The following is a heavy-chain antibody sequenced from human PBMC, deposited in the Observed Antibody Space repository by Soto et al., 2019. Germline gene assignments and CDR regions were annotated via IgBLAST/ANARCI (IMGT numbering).Heavy chain of an antibody. CDR2: ISGGGDAP. Sequence: EVQLLESGGGLVQPGGSLRLSCAGSGFTSINYAMNWVRQAPGKGLEWVSTISGGGDAPFFADSVRGRFTISRDNSKNTVTLQMNNLGVDDTAVYFCARKVPGSTSRPDYWYFELWGRGTLVTVSS. J-gene: IGHJ2*01. D-gene: IGHD3-10*01. CDR3: ARKVPGSTSRPDYWYFEL. CDR1: GFTSINYA. V-gene: IGHV3-23*01.